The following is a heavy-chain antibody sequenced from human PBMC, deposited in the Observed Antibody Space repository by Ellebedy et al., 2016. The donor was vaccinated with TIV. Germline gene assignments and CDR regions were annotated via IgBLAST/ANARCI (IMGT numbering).Heavy chain of an antibody. V-gene: IGHV4-30-2*01. J-gene: IGHJ6*02. CDR3: ASWMRVYKYGMDV. Sequence: MPSETLSLTCAVSGGSISSGGYSWSWLRPPPGKGLEWIGYIYPSGRTYYNPSLKSRVTISVDTSKKQFSLKLSSVTAADTAVYYCASWMRVYKYGMDVWGQGTTVTVSS. CDR1: GGSISSGGYS. CDR2: IYPSGRT. D-gene: IGHD2-2*03.